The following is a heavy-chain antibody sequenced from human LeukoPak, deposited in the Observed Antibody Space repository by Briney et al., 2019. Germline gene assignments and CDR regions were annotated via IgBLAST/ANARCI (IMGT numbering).Heavy chain of an antibody. Sequence: PGGSLRLSCAASGFTVSSNYMSWVRQAPGKGLEWVSVIYSGGSTYYADSVKGRFTISRDNSKNTLYLQMNSLRAEDTAVYYCARDWGDGYTSDAFDIWGQGTMVTVPS. J-gene: IGHJ3*02. CDR1: GFTVSSNY. CDR3: ARDWGDGYTSDAFDI. CDR2: IYSGGST. V-gene: IGHV3-53*01. D-gene: IGHD5-24*01.